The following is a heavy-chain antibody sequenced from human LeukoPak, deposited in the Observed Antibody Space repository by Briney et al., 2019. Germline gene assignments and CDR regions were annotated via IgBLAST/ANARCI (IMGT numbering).Heavy chain of an antibody. J-gene: IGHJ4*02. CDR2: IYYSGST. CDR3: ARDMGVGATRYFDY. Sequence: SETLSLTCTVSGGSISSGGYYWSWIRQHPGKGLEWIGYIYYSGSTYYNPSPKSRVTISVDTSKNQFSLKLSSVTAADTAVYYCARDMGVGATRYFDYWGQGTLVTVSS. CDR1: GGSISSGGYY. V-gene: IGHV4-31*03. D-gene: IGHD1-26*01.